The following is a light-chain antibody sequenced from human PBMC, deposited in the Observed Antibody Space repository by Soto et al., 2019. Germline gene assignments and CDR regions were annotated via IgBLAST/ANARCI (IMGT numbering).Light chain of an antibody. CDR3: QSYDNSLSGSWV. CDR2: GNA. Sequence: QSVLTQPPSVSGAPGQTIIISCTGTGSNIGAGYEVHWYQHRLGTAPKLLIYGNANRPSGVPDRFSGSKSATSASLAITGLQAEDEADYYCQSYDNSLSGSWVFGGGTKVTVL. J-gene: IGLJ3*02. V-gene: IGLV1-40*01. CDR1: GSNIGAGYE.